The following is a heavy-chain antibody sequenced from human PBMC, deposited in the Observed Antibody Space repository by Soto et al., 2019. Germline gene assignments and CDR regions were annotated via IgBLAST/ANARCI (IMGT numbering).Heavy chain of an antibody. CDR2: IDPSDSYT. V-gene: IGHV5-10-1*01. CDR1: GYSFTSYW. J-gene: IGHJ6*02. CDR3: ATLFNYDFWSGYYNNYYYYGMDV. D-gene: IGHD3-3*01. Sequence: GESLKISCKGSGYSFTSYWISWVRQMPGKGLEWMGRIDPSDSYTNYSPSFQGHVTISADKSISTAYLQWSSLKASDTAMYYCATLFNYDFWSGYYNNYYYYGMDVWGQGTTVTVSS.